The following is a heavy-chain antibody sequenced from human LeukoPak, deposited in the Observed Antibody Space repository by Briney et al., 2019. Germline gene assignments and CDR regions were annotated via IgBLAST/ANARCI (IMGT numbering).Heavy chain of an antibody. V-gene: IGHV4-34*01. CDR3: ASDDYGDLVNAFDI. Sequence: PGGSLRLSCAASGFTFSSYGMNWVRQAPGKGLEWIGEINHSGGTNYNPSLKSRVTISLDTSKNHFSLKLTSVTAADTAVYYCASDDYGDLVNAFDIWGQGTMVTVSS. J-gene: IGHJ3*02. D-gene: IGHD4-17*01. CDR2: INHSGGT. CDR1: GFTFSSYG.